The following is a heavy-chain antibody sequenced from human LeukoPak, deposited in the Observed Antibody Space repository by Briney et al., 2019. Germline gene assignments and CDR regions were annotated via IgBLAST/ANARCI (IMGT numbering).Heavy chain of an antibody. Sequence: GASVNVSCTASGYTFTGYYMNWVRQAPGQGLEWMGWINSDSGFTKYAQKFQGRVTMTRDTSITTVYMDLTRLTSDDTAVYYCARNFDMKGFDPWGQGTLVTVSS. V-gene: IGHV1-2*02. D-gene: IGHD3-9*01. CDR1: GYTFTGYY. CDR3: ARNFDMKGFDP. J-gene: IGHJ5*02. CDR2: INSDSGFT.